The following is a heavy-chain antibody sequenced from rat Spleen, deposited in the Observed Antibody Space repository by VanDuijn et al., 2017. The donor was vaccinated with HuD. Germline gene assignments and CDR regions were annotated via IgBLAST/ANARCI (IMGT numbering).Heavy chain of an antibody. D-gene: IGHD2-1*01. CDR1: GFTFSDYY. V-gene: IGHV5-20*01. J-gene: IGHJ2*01. CDR3: TTAYY. Sequence: EVQLVESDGGLVQPGRSLKLSCAASGFTFSDYYMAWVRQAPTKGLEWVATISDDGSSTYYRDSVKGRFTISRDNAKSTLYLQMDSLRSEDTATYYCTTAYYWGQGVMVTVSS. CDR2: ISDDGSST.